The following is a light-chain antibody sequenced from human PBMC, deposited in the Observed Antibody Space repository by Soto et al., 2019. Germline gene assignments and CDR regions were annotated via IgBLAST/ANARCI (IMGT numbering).Light chain of an antibody. Sequence: DIVLTHFPATLSLSPGERATLSCRASQSVGTYLSWYQHHPGQPPRLLIYDASQVAIAIPARFSGSGSGTDFALTISSLEPEDFAVYYCQQRSDSPPFTFGQGTRLE. CDR2: DAS. CDR1: QSVGTY. CDR3: QQRSDSPPFT. V-gene: IGKV3-11*01. J-gene: IGKJ5*01.